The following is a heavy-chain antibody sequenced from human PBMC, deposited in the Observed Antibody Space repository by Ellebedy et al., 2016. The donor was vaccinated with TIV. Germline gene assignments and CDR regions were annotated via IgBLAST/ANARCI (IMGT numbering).Heavy chain of an antibody. CDR2: IYYSGST. J-gene: IGHJ4*02. D-gene: IGHD4-11*01. V-gene: IGHV4-59*01. CDR1: GGSISSYY. CDR3: AREDYSNGYFDY. Sequence: SETLSLXXTVSGGSISSYYWSWIRQPPGKGLEWIGYIYYSGSTNYNPSLKSRVTISVDTSKNQFSLKLSSVTAADTAVYYCAREDYSNGYFDYWGQGTLVTVSS.